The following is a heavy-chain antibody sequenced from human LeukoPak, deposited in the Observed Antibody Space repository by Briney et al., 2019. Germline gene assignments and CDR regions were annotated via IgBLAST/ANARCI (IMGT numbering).Heavy chain of an antibody. D-gene: IGHD3-3*01. CDR2: ISGSGGST. CDR3: AKDRNYDFWSGYPPGY. J-gene: IGHJ4*02. CDR1: GFTFRDYY. Sequence: GGSLRLSCAASGFTFRDYYMSWIRQAPGKGLEWVSGISGSGGSTYYADSVKGRFTISRDKSKNTLYLQMNSLRAEDTAVYYCAKDRNYDFWSGYPPGYWGQGTLVTVSS. V-gene: IGHV3-23*01.